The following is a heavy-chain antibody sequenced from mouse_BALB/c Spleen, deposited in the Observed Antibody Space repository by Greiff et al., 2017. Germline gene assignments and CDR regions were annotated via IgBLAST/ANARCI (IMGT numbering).Heavy chain of an antibody. Sequence: EVKLMESGGGLVKPGGSLKLSCAASGFTFSSYTMSWVRQTPEKRLEWVATISSGGGNTYYPDSVKGRFTISRDNAKNNLYLQMSSLRSEDTALYYCARTRYDDYYAMDYWGQGTSVTVSS. D-gene: IGHD2-14*01. CDR3: ARTRYDDYYAMDY. CDR1: GFTFSSYT. J-gene: IGHJ4*01. V-gene: IGHV5-9*03. CDR2: ISSGGGNT.